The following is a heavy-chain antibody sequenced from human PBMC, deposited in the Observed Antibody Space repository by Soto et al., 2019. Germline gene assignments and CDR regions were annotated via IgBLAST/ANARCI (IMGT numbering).Heavy chain of an antibody. CDR3: ARDKGFLGDGYTKMDYYYYGMDV. J-gene: IGHJ6*02. V-gene: IGHV1-69*13. Sequence: SVKVSCKASGGTFSSYAISWVRQAPGQGLEWMGGIIPIFGTANYAQKFQGRVTITADESTSTAYMELSSLRSEDTAVYYCARDKGFLGDGYTKMDYYYYGMDVWGQGTTVTVSS. CDR2: IIPIFGTA. CDR1: GGTFSSYA. D-gene: IGHD5-12*01.